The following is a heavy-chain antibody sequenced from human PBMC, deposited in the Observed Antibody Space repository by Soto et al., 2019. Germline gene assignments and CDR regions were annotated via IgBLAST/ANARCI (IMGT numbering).Heavy chain of an antibody. V-gene: IGHV1-69*12. CDR2: IIPIFGTA. CDR1: GGTFSSYA. D-gene: IGHD6-13*01. CDR3: ARDVAAAGSFNWFDP. J-gene: IGHJ5*02. Sequence: QVQLVQSGAEVKKPGSSVKVSCKASGGTFSSYAISWVRQAPGQGLEWMGGIIPIFGTANYAQKFQGRVTIPADESTSTAYMELGSLRSEDTAVYYCARDVAAAGSFNWFDPWGQGTLVTVSS.